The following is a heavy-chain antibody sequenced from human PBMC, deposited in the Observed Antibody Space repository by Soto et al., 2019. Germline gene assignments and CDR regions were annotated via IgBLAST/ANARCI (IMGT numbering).Heavy chain of an antibody. CDR3: ASCVVVVAASYWYFDL. CDR1: GGTFSSYA. D-gene: IGHD2-15*01. J-gene: IGHJ2*01. CDR2: IIPIFGTA. V-gene: IGHV1-69*12. Sequence: QVQLVQSGAEVKKPGSSVKVSCKASGGTFSSYAISWVRQAPGQGLEWMGGIIPIFGTANYAQKFQGRVTITADESTSTAYIELSSLRSEDTAVYYCASCVVVVAASYWYFDLWGRGTLVTVSS.